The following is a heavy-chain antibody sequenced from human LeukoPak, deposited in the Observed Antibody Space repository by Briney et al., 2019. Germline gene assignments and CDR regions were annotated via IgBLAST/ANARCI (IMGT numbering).Heavy chain of an antibody. CDR2: MYHSGST. D-gene: IGHD3-22*01. V-gene: IGHV4-39*01. CDR1: GGSISSSNYY. Sequence: AETLSLTCTVSGGSISSSNYYWGWIRQPPGQGLEWIGSMYHSGSTYYNPSLKSRVTISVDTSKNQFSLKLSSVTAADTAVYYCARHSYDYDSSGYPYYFDYWGQGTLVTVSS. J-gene: IGHJ4*02. CDR3: ARHSYDYDSSGYPYYFDY.